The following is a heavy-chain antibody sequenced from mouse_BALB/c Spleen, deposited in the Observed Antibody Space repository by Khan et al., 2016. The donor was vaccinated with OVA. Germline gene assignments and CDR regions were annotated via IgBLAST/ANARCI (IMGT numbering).Heavy chain of an antibody. CDR1: GYTFSNSW. Sequence: QVQLQQSGAELVRPGSSVKISCKASGYTFSNSWMNWVKQRPGQGLEWIGQIFPGNENADYNGKFKGKATLTADKSSRTAYIQLTSITSEDSAVYFCARYFGSRFAYWGQGTLVTVSA. V-gene: IGHV1-80*01. J-gene: IGHJ3*01. CDR2: IFPGNENA. D-gene: IGHD1-1*01. CDR3: ARYFGSRFAY.